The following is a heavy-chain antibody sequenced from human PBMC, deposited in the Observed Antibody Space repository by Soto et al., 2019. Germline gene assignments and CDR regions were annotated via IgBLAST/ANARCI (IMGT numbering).Heavy chain of an antibody. V-gene: IGHV1-69*13. D-gene: IGHD6-13*01. CDR3: AIRKAAAGYYYYYYGMDV. CDR1: GGTFSSYA. CDR2: IIPIFGTA. J-gene: IGHJ6*02. Sequence: SVKVSFKASGGTFSSYAISWVRQAPGQGLEWMGGIIPIFGTANYAQKFQGRVTITADESTSTAYMELSSLRSEDTAVYYCAIRKAAAGYYYYYYGMDVWGQGTTVTVSS.